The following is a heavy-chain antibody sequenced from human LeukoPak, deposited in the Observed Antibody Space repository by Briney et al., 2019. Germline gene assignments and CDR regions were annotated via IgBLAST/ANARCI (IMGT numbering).Heavy chain of an antibody. CDR2: INPNSGGT. J-gene: IGHJ4*02. V-gene: IGHV1-2*02. D-gene: IGHD5-18*01. CDR3: ARGGSTWIQLWSPPDY. CDR1: GYTFTDYY. Sequence: ASVKVSCKASGYTFTDYYMHWVRQAPGQGLEWMGWINPNSGGTNYAQKFQGRVTMTRDTSISTAYMELSRLRSDDTAVYYCARGGSTWIQLWSPPDYWGQGTLVTVSS.